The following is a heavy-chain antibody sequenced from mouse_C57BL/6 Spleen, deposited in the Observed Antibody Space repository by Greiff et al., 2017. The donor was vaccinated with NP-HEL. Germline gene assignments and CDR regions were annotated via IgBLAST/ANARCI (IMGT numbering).Heavy chain of an antibody. D-gene: IGHD1-1*01. V-gene: IGHV5-4*01. J-gene: IGHJ4*01. CDR2: ISDGGSYT. CDR1: GFTFSRYA. CDR3: ARDPYYGSCPSYYAMDS. Sequence: EVQGVESGGGLVKPGGSLKLSCAASGFTFSRYAMSWVRQTPEKRLEWVATISDGGSYTYYPDNVKGRFTISSVTAKNNLYLQMSHLTSEDTAMYYCARDPYYGSCPSYYAMDSWGQGTSVTDSS.